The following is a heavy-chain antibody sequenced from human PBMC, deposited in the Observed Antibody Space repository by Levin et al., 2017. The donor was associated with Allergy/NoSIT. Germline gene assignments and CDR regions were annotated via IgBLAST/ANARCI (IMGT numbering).Heavy chain of an antibody. Sequence: PGGSLRLSCAASGFTVSSNYMNWVRQAPGKGLEWVSVTYSGGTTYYADSVKGRFTISRDSFKNTLYLQMNSLRAEDAAVYYCARGYNYGHHFDFWGQGTLVTVSS. CDR3: ARGYNYGHHFDF. V-gene: IGHV3-66*01. J-gene: IGHJ4*02. D-gene: IGHD5-18*01. CDR1: GFTVSSNY. CDR2: TYSGGTT.